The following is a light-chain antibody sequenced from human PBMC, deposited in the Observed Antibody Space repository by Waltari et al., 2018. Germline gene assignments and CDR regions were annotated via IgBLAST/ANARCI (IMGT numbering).Light chain of an antibody. CDR2: WAS. V-gene: IGKV4-1*01. J-gene: IGKJ2*02. Sequence: DIVMTQSPDSLAVSLGERATINCKSSESVIYDSDNKNYLAWYQQKPGQPPKLLIHWASIRESGVPDRFSGSGSGTDFTLTISSLQTEDVAVYYCQQYLSAPRTFGQGTVLEIK. CDR1: ESVIYDSDNKNY. CDR3: QQYLSAPRT.